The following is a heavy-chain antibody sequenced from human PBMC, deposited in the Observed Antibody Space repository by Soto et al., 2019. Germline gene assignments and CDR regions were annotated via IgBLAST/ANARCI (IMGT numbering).Heavy chain of an antibody. Sequence: PGGSLRLSCAASGSIFRGYGMHWVRQAPGKGLEWVAVIRYDGSNINYADSVMGRFTISRDNSKNTLYLEMNSLRAEDTAVYYCARDGPGGNYFRWCIDVWGQGTMVTVSS. CDR3: ARDGPGGNYFRWCIDV. D-gene: IGHD3-22*01. CDR2: IRYDGSNI. J-gene: IGHJ6*02. CDR1: GSIFRGYG. V-gene: IGHV3-33*01.